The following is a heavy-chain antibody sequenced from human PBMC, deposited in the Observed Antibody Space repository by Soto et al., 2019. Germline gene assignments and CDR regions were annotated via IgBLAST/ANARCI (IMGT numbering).Heavy chain of an antibody. Sequence: PRGSLRLSCAASGCTFSSYAITWVRQAPGKGLEWVSVISGSGGRTYFADSWKGRFTISRDHSNNTPSLQMSRPRAEDKALSYCAKEYDSRGYSPDYWGQGTLVTVSS. CDR2: ISGSGGRT. J-gene: IGHJ4*01. V-gene: IGHV3-23*01. CDR3: AKEYDSRGYSPDY. CDR1: GCTFSSYA. D-gene: IGHD3-22*01.